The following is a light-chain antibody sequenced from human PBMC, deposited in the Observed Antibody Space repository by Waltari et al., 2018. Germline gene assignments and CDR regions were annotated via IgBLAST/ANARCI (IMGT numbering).Light chain of an antibody. CDR3: SSYTSSSTLDVV. V-gene: IGLV2-14*03. CDR1: SSDVGGYNY. J-gene: IGLJ2*01. Sequence: QSALTQPASVSGSPGQSITISCTGTSSDVGGYNYVSWYQQQPGKAPKLMIYDVSNRPSWVSNRFSGSKSGNTASLTISGLQAEDEADYYCSSYTSSSTLDVVFGGGTKLTVL. CDR2: DVS.